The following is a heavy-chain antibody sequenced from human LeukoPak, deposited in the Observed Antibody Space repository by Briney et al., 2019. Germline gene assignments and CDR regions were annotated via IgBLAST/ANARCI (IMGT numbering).Heavy chain of an antibody. V-gene: IGHV4-39*01. J-gene: IGHJ4*02. Sequence: PSETLSLTCTVSGGSISSRSYYWGWIRQPPGEGLEWIGSIYYSGSTYYNPSLKSRVTISVYTSKNQFSLKLSSVTAADTAVYYCARLGDIRNFDYWGQGTLVTVSS. D-gene: IGHD5-12*01. CDR3: ARLGDIRNFDY. CDR1: GGSISSRSYY. CDR2: IYYSGST.